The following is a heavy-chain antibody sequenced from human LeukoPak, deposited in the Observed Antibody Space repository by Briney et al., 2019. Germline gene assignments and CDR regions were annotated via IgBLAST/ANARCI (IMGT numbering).Heavy chain of an antibody. CDR2: ISDSGGNT. Sequence: GGSLRLSCAASGFTFNSYAMSWVRQAPWERLQWVSGISDSGGNTYYADSVRGRFTISRDNSKNTLYLQMNSLRAEDTAVYYCAKDGTVAVAVVYWGQGTLVTVSS. CDR3: AKDGTVAVAVVY. D-gene: IGHD6-19*01. V-gene: IGHV3-23*01. CDR1: GFTFNSYA. J-gene: IGHJ4*02.